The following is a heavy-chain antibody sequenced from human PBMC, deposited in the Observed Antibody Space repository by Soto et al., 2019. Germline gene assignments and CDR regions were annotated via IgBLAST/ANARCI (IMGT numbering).Heavy chain of an antibody. Sequence: SETLSLTCAVSGYSISSGYYWGWIRQPPGKGLEWIGYIYYSGSTYYNPSLKSRVTISVDTSKNQFSLKLSSVTAADTAVYYCARISVSSWPFDYWGQGSLVTVSS. V-gene: IGHV4-38-2*01. D-gene: IGHD6-13*01. CDR1: GYSISSGYY. CDR2: IYYSGST. J-gene: IGHJ4*02. CDR3: ARISVSSWPFDY.